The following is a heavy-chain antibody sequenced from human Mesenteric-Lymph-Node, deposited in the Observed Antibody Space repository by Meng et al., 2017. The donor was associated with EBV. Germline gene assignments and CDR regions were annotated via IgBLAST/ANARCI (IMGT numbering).Heavy chain of an antibody. J-gene: IGHJ4*02. D-gene: IGHD2/OR15-2a*01. V-gene: IGHV4-39*01. Sequence: QLQLNESGPGLVKPSETLSLTCTVSGGSISSRSYYWGWIRQPPGKGLEWIGSIYYSGSTYYKPSLKSRVTISVDTSKNQFSLKLSSVTAADTAVYYCASLSGDYFDYWGQGTLVTVSS. CDR2: IYYSGST. CDR3: ASLSGDYFDY. CDR1: GGSISSRSYY.